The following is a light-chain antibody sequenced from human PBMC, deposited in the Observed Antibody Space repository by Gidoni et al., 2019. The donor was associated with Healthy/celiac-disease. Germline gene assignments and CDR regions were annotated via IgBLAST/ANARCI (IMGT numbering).Light chain of an antibody. J-gene: IGLJ1*01. Sequence: SAELTQDPAVSVALGQTVRITCHGDSLRSYYASWYQQKPGQAPVLVIYGKNNRPSGIPDRFSGSNSGNTASLTITGAQAEDEADYYCNSRDSSGNHYVFGTGTKITVL. CDR3: NSRDSSGNHYV. V-gene: IGLV3-19*01. CDR2: GKN. CDR1: SLRSYY.